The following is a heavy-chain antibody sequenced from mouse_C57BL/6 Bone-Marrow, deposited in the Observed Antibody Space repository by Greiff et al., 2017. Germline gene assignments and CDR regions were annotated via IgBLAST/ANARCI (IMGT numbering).Heavy chain of an antibody. CDR3: ARRNYGSSRHFDY. Sequence: QVQLQQSGAELVRPGASVKLSCKASGYTFTDYYINWVKQRPGQGLEWIARIYPGSGNTYYNEKFKGKATLTAEKASSTAYMQLSSLTSEDSAVYFCARRNYGSSRHFDYWGQGTTLTVSS. CDR1: GYTFTDYY. V-gene: IGHV1-76*01. CDR2: IYPGSGNT. D-gene: IGHD1-1*01. J-gene: IGHJ2*01.